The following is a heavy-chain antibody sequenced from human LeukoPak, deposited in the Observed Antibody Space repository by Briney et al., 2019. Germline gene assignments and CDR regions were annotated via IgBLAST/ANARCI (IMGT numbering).Heavy chain of an antibody. V-gene: IGHV1-8*03. J-gene: IGHJ6*03. CDR2: MNPNSGNT. Sequence: RASVKVSCKASGYTFTSYYMHWVRQAPGQGLEWMGWMNPNSGNTGYAQKFQGRVTITRNTSISTAYMELSSLRSEDTAVYYCARVRWQHPMDVWGKGTTVTVSS. CDR1: GYTFTSYY. D-gene: IGHD4-23*01. CDR3: ARVRWQHPMDV.